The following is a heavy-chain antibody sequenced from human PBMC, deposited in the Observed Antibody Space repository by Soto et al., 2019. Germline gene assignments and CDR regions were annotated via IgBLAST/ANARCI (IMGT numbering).Heavy chain of an antibody. V-gene: IGHV1-3*01. J-gene: IGHJ4*02. D-gene: IGHD6-19*01. Sequence: ASVKVSCKASGYTFTSYAMHWVRQAPGQRLEWMGWINAGNGNTKYSQKFQGRVTITRDTSASTAYMELSSLRSEDTAVYYCARAILYSSGWYGPFYYWGQGTLVTVSS. CDR1: GYTFTSYA. CDR3: ARAILYSSGWYGPFYY. CDR2: INAGNGNT.